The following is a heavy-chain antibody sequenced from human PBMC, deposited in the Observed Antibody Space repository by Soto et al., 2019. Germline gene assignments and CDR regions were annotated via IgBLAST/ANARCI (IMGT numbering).Heavy chain of an antibody. Sequence: PSETLSLTCTVSGGSISSYYWSWIRQPPGKGLEWIGYIYYSGSTYYNPSLKSRVTISVDTSKNQFSLKLSSVTAADTAVYYCARRVFINYRSGYYYYFDYWGQGTLVTVSA. CDR1: GGSISSYY. V-gene: IGHV4-59*04. J-gene: IGHJ4*02. CDR3: ARRVFINYRSGYYYYFDY. D-gene: IGHD3-22*01. CDR2: IYYSGST.